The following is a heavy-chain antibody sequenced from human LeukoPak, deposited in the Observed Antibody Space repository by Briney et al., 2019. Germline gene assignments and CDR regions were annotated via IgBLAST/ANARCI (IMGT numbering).Heavy chain of an antibody. CDR3: ARAEDCSSTSCYKYSFGAFDI. CDR1: GGTFSSYA. Sequence: GALVKVSCKASGGTFSSYAISWVRQAPGQGLEWMGGIIPIFGTANYAQKFQGRVTITADESTSTAYMELSSLRSEDTAVYYCARAEDCSSTSCYKYSFGAFDIWGQGTMVTVSS. J-gene: IGHJ3*02. CDR2: IIPIFGTA. D-gene: IGHD2-2*02. V-gene: IGHV1-69*13.